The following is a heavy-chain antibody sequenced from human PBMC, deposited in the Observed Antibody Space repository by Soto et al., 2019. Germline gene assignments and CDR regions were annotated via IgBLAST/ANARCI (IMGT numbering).Heavy chain of an antibody. D-gene: IGHD4-17*01. J-gene: IGHJ5*02. V-gene: IGHV4-39*01. Sequence: SETLSLTCTVSGGSISSSSYYWGWIRQPPGKGLEWIGSIYYSGSTYYNPSLKSRVTISVDTSKNQFSLKLSSVTAADTAVYYCARRRYGEVGWFDPWGQGTLVTVSS. CDR1: GGSISSSSYY. CDR2: IYYSGST. CDR3: ARRRYGEVGWFDP.